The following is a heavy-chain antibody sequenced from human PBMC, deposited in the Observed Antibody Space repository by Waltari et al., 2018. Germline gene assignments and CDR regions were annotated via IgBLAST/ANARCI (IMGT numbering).Heavy chain of an antibody. CDR2: INQDGSGE. V-gene: IGHV3-7*04. J-gene: IGHJ4*02. Sequence: EVQLVESGGGLVQPGGSLRISWAAPGVPFSNFWMSWARQASGKGLEWVANINQDGSGEYYVDSVKGRFTISRDNARNSLYLQMNSLRAEDTAVYYCQRGDYWGQGTLVTVSS. CDR1: GVPFSNFW. CDR3: QRGDY.